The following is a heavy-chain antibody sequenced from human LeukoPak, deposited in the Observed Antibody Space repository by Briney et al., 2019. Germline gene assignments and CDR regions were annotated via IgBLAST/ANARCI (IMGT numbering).Heavy chain of an antibody. V-gene: IGHV3-7*01. CDR2: IKQDGSEK. J-gene: IGHJ6*02. D-gene: IGHD2-15*01. CDR3: ARAPARWGHCSGGSCYYGMDV. CDR1: GFRFRNNW. Sequence: GGSLRLSCAASGFRFRNNWMTWVRQAPGKGLEWVANIKQDGSEKYYVDSVKGRFTISRDNAKNSLYLQMNSLRAEDTAVYYCARAPARWGHCSGGSCYYGMDVWGQGTTVTVSS.